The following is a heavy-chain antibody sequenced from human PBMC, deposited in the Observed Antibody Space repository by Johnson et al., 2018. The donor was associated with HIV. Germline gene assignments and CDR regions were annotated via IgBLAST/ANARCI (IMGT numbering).Heavy chain of an antibody. CDR1: GFTFSSYA. D-gene: IGHD6-19*01. Sequence: VQLVESGGGVVQPGRSLRLSCAASGFTFSSYAMHWVRQAPGKGLEWVAVISYDGSNKYYADSVKGRFTISRDNSKNTLYLQMNSLRAEDTAVYYCARDWGLYSSGWYVDAFDIWGQGTKVTVSS. CDR3: ARDWGLYSSGWYVDAFDI. J-gene: IGHJ3*02. CDR2: ISYDGSNK. V-gene: IGHV3-30-3*01.